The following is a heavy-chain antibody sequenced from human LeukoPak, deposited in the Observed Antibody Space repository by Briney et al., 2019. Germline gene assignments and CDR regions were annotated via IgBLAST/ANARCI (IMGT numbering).Heavy chain of an antibody. V-gene: IGHV1-18*01. CDR2: ISAYNGNT. D-gene: IGHD2-2*01. Sequence: ASVKVSCKASGYTFTSYGISWVRQAPGQGLEWMGWISAYNGNTNYAQKLQGRVTMTTDTSTSTAYMELRSLRSDDTAVYYCARERRYCSSTSCYGAQGYYMDVWGKGTTVTVS. J-gene: IGHJ6*03. CDR1: GYTFTSYG. CDR3: ARERRYCSSTSCYGAQGYYMDV.